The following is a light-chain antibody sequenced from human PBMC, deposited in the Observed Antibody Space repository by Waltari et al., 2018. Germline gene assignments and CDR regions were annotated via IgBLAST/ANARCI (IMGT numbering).Light chain of an antibody. CDR2: DAS. J-gene: IGKJ1*01. CDR3: QKYVNLPAT. Sequence: SCRDSHSVGRYVAWYQQKPGQAPRLLIYDASTRATGIPDRFSGSGSGTDFSLTISRLESEDFAVYYCQKYVNLPATFGQGTKVEIK. CDR1: HSVGRY. V-gene: IGKV3-20*01.